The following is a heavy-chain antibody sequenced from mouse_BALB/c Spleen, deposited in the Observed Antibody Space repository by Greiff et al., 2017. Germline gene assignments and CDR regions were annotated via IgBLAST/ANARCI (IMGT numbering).Heavy chain of an antibody. Sequence: VQLQQSGPELVKPGASVRISCKASGYTFTSYYIHWVKQRPGQGLEWIGWIYPGNVNTKYNEKFKGKATLTADKSSSTAYMQLSSLTSEDSAVYFCAREGGEGMDYWGQGTSVTVSS. J-gene: IGHJ4*01. CDR2: IYPGNVNT. CDR1: GYTFTSYY. CDR3: AREGGEGMDY. V-gene: IGHV1S56*01. D-gene: IGHD3-3*01.